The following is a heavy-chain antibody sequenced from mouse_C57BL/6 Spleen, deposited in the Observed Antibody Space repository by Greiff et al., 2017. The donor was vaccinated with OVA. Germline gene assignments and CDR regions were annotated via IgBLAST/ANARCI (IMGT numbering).Heavy chain of an antibody. D-gene: IGHD1-1*01. J-gene: IGHJ2*01. Sequence: EVQLQESGPGLVKPSQSLSLTCSVTGYSITSGYYWNWIRQFPGNKLEWMGYISYDGSNNYNPSLKNRISITRDTSKNQFFLKLNSVTTEDTATYYCARKDLLRYFDYWGQGTTLTVSS. CDR1: GYSITSGYY. V-gene: IGHV3-6*01. CDR2: ISYDGSN. CDR3: ARKDLLRYFDY.